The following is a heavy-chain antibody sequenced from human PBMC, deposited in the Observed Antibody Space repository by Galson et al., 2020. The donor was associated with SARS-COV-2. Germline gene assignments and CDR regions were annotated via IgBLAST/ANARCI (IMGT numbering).Heavy chain of an antibody. V-gene: IGHV3-11*01. CDR2: ISSSGSTI. CDR1: GFTFSDYY. Sequence: KIGESLKISCAASGFTFSDYYMSWIRQAPGKGLEWVSYISSSGSTIYYADSVKGRFTISRDNAKNSLYLQMNSLRAEDTAVYYCARDTVEMATKTAYYYYGRDVGGQGTTVTVSS. J-gene: IGHJ6*02. CDR3: ARDTVEMATKTAYYYYGRDV. D-gene: IGHD5-12*01.